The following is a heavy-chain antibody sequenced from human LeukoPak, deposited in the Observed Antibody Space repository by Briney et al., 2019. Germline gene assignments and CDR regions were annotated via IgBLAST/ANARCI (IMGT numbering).Heavy chain of an antibody. CDR2: INSDGSST. CDR3: ARGGSYSVRLFDY. J-gene: IGHJ4*02. CDR1: GFTFSSYW. D-gene: IGHD1-26*01. Sequence: PGGSLRLSCAASGFTFSSYWTHWVRQAPGKGLVWVSRINSDGSSTSYADSVKGRFTISRDNAKNTLYLQMNSLRAEDTAVYYCARGGSYSVRLFDYWGQGTLVTVSS. V-gene: IGHV3-74*01.